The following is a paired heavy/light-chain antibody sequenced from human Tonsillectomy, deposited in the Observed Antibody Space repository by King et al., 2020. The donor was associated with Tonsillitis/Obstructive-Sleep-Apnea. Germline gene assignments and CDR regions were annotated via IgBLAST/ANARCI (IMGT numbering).Light chain of an antibody. CDR2: EVT. Sequence: QSALTQPPSASGSPGQSVTISCTGTSSDLGGYNYVSWYQQHPGKAPKLMIYEVTKRPSGVPDRFSGSKSGNTASLTVSGLQAEDEADYYCSSYADSNNLVFGGGTKLTVL. CDR3: SSYADSNNLV. V-gene: IGLV2-8*01. CDR1: SSDLGGYNY. J-gene: IGLJ2*01.
Heavy chain of an antibody. Sequence: HLVEAGGGVVQPGRSLRLSCAASGFTFSTYTMHWVRQAPGKGLEWVAVISYDGSDKYYADSVKGRFTISRDNSKNTLSLQMNSLRAEDTAVYYCAREYDEAWIQIWFYGMDVWGQGTTVTVSS. CDR1: GFTFSTYT. D-gene: IGHD5-18*01. J-gene: IGHJ6*02. V-gene: IGHV3-30*04. CDR2: ISYDGSDK. CDR3: AREYDEAWIQIWFYGMDV.